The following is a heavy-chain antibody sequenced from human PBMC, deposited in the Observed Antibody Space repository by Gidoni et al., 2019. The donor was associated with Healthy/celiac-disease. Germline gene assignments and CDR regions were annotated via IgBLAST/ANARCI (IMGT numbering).Heavy chain of an antibody. CDR1: GFPFSSYW. CDR3: ARDGVVPAAIDYYGMDV. D-gene: IGHD2-2*02. Sequence: EVQLVESGGGLVQPGGSLRLSCAASGFPFSSYWMSWVRQAPGKGLEWVANIKQDGSEKYYVDSVKGRFTISRDNAKNSLYLQMNSLRAEDTAVYYCARDGVVPAAIDYYGMDVWGQGTTVTVSS. CDR2: IKQDGSEK. J-gene: IGHJ6*02. V-gene: IGHV3-7*01.